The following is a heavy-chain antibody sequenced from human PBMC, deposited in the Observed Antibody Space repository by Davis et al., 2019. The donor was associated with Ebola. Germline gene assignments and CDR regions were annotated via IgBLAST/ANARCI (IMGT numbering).Heavy chain of an antibody. D-gene: IGHD3-3*01. Sequence: GGSLRLSCKGSGYSFTSYWIGWVRQMPGKGLEWMGIIYPGDSDTTYSPSFQGQVTISADKSISTAYLQWSSLKASDTAMYYCARHLRFLEWLFQDYYGMDVWGQGTTVTVSS. CDR3: ARHLRFLEWLFQDYYGMDV. CDR2: IYPGDSDT. V-gene: IGHV5-51*01. J-gene: IGHJ6*02. CDR1: GYSFTSYW.